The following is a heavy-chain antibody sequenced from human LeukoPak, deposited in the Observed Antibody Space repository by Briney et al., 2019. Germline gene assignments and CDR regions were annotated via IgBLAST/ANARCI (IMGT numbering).Heavy chain of an antibody. D-gene: IGHD4-11*01. CDR2: INHSGST. CDR1: GVSFSGYY. J-gene: IGHJ4*02. Sequence: AETLSLTCAVYGVSFSGYYWSWIRQPPGKGLEWIGEINHSGSTKYNASLKSRVTISVDTHKNHVSLKLSSVTAAHTAVYYCASPDSRLHNEQYADYWGQGPLVRVS. CDR3: ASPDSRLHNEQYADY. V-gene: IGHV4-34*01.